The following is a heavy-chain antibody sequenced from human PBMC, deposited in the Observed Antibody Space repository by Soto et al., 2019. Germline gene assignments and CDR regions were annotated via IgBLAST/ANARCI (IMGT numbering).Heavy chain of an antibody. Sequence: QVQLVQSGAEVKKPGSSVKVACQASGGAFSTYAISWVRQAPGQGLEWMGGVIPLFGTSNYLPKFQGRVTIAADRSTETVYMELSRLRFDDTAVYFCARELKAGGHFGMDVWGRGTTVTVSS. CDR2: VIPLFGTS. V-gene: IGHV1-69*06. J-gene: IGHJ6*02. CDR1: GGAFSTYA. D-gene: IGHD3-16*01. CDR3: ARELKAGGHFGMDV.